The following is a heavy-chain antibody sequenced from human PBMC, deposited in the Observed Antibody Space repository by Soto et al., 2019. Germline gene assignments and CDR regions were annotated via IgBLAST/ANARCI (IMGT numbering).Heavy chain of an antibody. CDR3: ARGDRLRGRRSGGEGY. CDR2: MKPNSGNT. Sequence: QVQLVQSGAEVKKPGASVKVSCKASGYTFTSYDINWVRQATGQGLEWMGWMKPNSGNTGYAQKFQGRVTMTRNTSISTPYIELSSLSAEDTAVYYCARGDRLRGRRSGGEGYWVQGTLVTVSS. V-gene: IGHV1-8*01. D-gene: IGHD1-26*01. CDR1: GYTFTSYD. J-gene: IGHJ4*02.